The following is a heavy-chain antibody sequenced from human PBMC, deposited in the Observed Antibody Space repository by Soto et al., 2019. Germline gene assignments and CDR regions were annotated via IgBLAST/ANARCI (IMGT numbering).Heavy chain of an antibody. V-gene: IGHV3-48*03. CDR1: GFTFSSYE. J-gene: IGHJ4*02. CDR3: ARDREDGYNYEGFDY. D-gene: IGHD5-12*01. CDR2: ISSSGSTI. Sequence: GGSLRLSCAASGFTFSSYEMNWVRQAPGKGLEWVSYISSSGSTIYYADSVKGRFTISRDNAKNPLYLQMNSLRAEDTAVYYCARDREDGYNYEGFDYWGQGTLVTVSS.